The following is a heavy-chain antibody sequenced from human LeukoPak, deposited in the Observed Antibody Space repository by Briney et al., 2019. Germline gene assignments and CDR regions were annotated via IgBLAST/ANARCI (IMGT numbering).Heavy chain of an antibody. CDR2: VSLSGLT. D-gene: IGHD1-26*01. V-gene: IGHV4-4*02. J-gene: IGHJ4*02. CDR3: WRESGAFSPFGY. Sequence: SETLSLTCGVSGGSITSTNWWSWVRQPPGQGLEWIGEVSLSGLTNYNPSLSSRIIMALDTSKNHLSLHLTSVTATDTAVYYCWRESGAFSPFGYWGQGYLVTVLS. CDR1: GGSITSTNW.